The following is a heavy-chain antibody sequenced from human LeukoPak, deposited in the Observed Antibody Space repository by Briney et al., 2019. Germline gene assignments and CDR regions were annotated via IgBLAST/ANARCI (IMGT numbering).Heavy chain of an antibody. V-gene: IGHV3-49*04. J-gene: IGHJ4*02. CDR1: GFTSDDYA. CDR2: IRSKAYGATT. Sequence: GGSLRLSCITSGFTSDDYAMNWVRQAPGRGLEGVGLIRSKAYGATTEYAASVTGRFSTSRDDSKSIVYLQMNSLTTEDTAVYYCTRGTAYYFDFWGQGTLVTVSS. CDR3: TRGTAYYFDF. D-gene: IGHD5-18*01.